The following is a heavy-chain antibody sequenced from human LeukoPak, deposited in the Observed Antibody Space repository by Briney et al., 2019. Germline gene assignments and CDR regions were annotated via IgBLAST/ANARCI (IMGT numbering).Heavy chain of an antibody. V-gene: IGHV4-38-2*02. CDR3: ARGFTFGVVIIAFDY. Sequence: PSETLSLTCTVSGYSISSGHYWGWIRQPPGKGLEWIGSIYHSGSTYYNPSLKSRVTISVDTSKNQFSLKLSSVTAADTAVYYCARGFTFGVVIIAFDYWGQGTLVTVSS. J-gene: IGHJ4*02. CDR2: IYHSGST. D-gene: IGHD3-3*01. CDR1: GYSISSGHY.